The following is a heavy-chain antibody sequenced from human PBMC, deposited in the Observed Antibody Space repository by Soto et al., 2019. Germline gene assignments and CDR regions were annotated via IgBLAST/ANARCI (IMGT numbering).Heavy chain of an antibody. CDR2: ISGSGGST. CDR3: AKPAIWFGDPSYYYYYGMDV. J-gene: IGHJ6*02. CDR1: GFTFSSYA. V-gene: IGHV3-23*01. Sequence: LRLSCAASGFTFSSYAMSWVRQAPGKGLEWVSAISGSGGSTYYADSVKGRFTISRDNSKNTLYLQMNSLRAEDTAVYYCAKPAIWFGDPSYYYYYGMDVWGQGTTVTVS. D-gene: IGHD3-10*01.